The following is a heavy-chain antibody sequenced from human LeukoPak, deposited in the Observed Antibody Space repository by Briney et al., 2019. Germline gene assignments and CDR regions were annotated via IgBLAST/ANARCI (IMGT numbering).Heavy chain of an antibody. CDR2: IIPIFGIA. CDR1: GGTFSSYA. Sequence: ASVKVSCKASGGTFSSYAISWVRQAPGQGLEWMGRIIPIFGIANYAQKLQGRVTITADKYTSTAYMELSSLRSKDTAVYYCARVERGATDYWGQGTLVTASS. CDR3: ARVERGATDY. V-gene: IGHV1-69*04. J-gene: IGHJ4*02. D-gene: IGHD3-16*01.